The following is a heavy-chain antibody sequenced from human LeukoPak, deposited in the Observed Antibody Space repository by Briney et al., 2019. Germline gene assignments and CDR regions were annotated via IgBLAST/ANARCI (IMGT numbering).Heavy chain of an antibody. CDR3: ARRVPSQVTTDYFDY. D-gene: IGHD4-17*01. CDR2: VSISSGTI. V-gene: IGHV3-48*04. CDR1: GFTFSSYS. Sequence: PGGSLRLSCAASGFTFSSYSMNWVRQAPGKGLEWISFVSISSGTIYYADSVNGRFRISRDNAKSSLDLEMNSLRAEDTAVYYCARRVPSQVTTDYFDYWGQGALVTVSS. J-gene: IGHJ4*02.